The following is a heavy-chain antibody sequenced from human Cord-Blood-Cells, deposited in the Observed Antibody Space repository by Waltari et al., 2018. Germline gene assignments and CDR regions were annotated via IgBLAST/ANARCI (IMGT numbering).Heavy chain of an antibody. CDR3: ARDPLDSGYDYDY. CDR2: VNPNSGGT. V-gene: IGHV1-2*02. D-gene: IGHD5-12*01. CDR1: GYTFTGYY. Sequence: QVQLVQSGAEVKKPGASVKVSCKASGYTFTGYYMHWVRQAPGQGLEWMGWVNPNSGGTNYAQKFQGRVTRTRDTSISTAYMELSRLRSDDTAVYYCARDPLDSGYDYDYWGQGTLVTVSS. J-gene: IGHJ4*02.